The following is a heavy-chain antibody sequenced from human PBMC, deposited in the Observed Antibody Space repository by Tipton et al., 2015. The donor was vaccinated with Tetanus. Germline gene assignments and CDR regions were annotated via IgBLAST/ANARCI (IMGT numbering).Heavy chain of an antibody. J-gene: IGHJ4*02. V-gene: IGHV4-34*01. Sequence: TLSLTCAVYGGSFSGYYWSWIRQPPGKGLEWIGEINHSGSTNYNPSLKSRVTISVDTSKNQFSLKPSSVTAADTAVYYCARGLFDWGQGTLVTVSS. CDR2: INHSGST. CDR3: ARGLFD. D-gene: IGHD3-16*01. CDR1: GGSFSGYY.